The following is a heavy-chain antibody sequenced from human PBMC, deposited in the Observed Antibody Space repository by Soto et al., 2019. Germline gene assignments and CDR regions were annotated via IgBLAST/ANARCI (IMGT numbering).Heavy chain of an antibody. J-gene: IGHJ6*02. D-gene: IGHD2-21*02. CDR2: IYWDDDK. Sequence: SGPTLVNPTQTLTLTCTFSAFSLSTGGVGVGWIRQPPGKALEWLALIYWDDDKRYSPSLRSRLTITKDTSKNQVVLTMTNMDPVDTATYYCIQSRCGGDCLHSYASYYYYGMEVWGQGTTVTVSS. CDR1: AFSLSTGGVG. V-gene: IGHV2-5*02. CDR3: IQSRCGGDCLHSYASYYYYGMEV.